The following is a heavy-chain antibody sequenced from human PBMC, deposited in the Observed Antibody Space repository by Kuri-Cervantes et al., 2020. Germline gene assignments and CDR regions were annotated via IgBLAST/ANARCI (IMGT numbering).Heavy chain of an antibody. V-gene: IGHV3-13*01. CDR2: IGTAGDT. Sequence: GGSLRLSCAASGFTFSSYDMHWVRQATGKGLEWVSAIGTAGDTYYPGSVKGRFTISRDNSKNTLYLQMNSLRAEDTAVYYCARDGRRYSYGSVGYIFDYWGQGTLVTVSS. CDR1: GFTFSSYD. D-gene: IGHD5-18*01. J-gene: IGHJ4*02. CDR3: ARDGRRYSYGSVGYIFDY.